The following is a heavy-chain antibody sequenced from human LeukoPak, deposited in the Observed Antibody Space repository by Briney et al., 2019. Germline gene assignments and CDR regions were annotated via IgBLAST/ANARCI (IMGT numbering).Heavy chain of an antibody. D-gene: IGHD6-13*01. V-gene: IGHV3-7*01. CDR1: GFTFSTYW. CDR2: IKEDGSEK. Sequence: GGSLRLSCVGSGFTFSTYWMSWVRQAPGKGLEWVANIKEDGSEKDYVDSVKGRFTISRDNAKNSLYLQMNSLRAEDTAVYYCARSLAAAAPVAFDIWGQGTMITVSS. CDR3: ARSLAAAAPVAFDI. J-gene: IGHJ3*02.